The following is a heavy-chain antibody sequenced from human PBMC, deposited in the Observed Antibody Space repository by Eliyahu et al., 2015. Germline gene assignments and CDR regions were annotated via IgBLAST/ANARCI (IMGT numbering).Heavy chain of an antibody. CDR1: GFSXSTSGVG. CDR2: IYWDDDX. Sequence: QITLKESGPTLVKPTQTLTLTCIFSGFSXSTSGVGXGWIRQPPGKAXEWLAIIYWDDDXRYSPSLKSRLTITKDTSKNHVVLTMTNMDPVDRATYYCARNGTTNLYFDYWGQGTLVTVSS. CDR3: ARNGTTNLYFDY. D-gene: IGHD1-26*01. V-gene: IGHV2-5*02. J-gene: IGHJ4*02.